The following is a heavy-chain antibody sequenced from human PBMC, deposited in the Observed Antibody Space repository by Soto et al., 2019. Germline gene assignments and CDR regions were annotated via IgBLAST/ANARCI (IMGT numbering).Heavy chain of an antibody. CDR2: IYYSGST. CDR3: ASIGRGYDFGPTEKSFDY. Sequence: SETLSLTCTVSGGSISSGGYYWSWIRQHPGKGLEWIGYIYYSGSTYYNPSLKSRVTISVDTSKNQFSLKLSSVTAADTAVYYCASIGRGYDFGPTEKSFDYWGQGTLVTVSS. D-gene: IGHD5-12*01. J-gene: IGHJ4*02. V-gene: IGHV4-31*03. CDR1: GGSISSGGYY.